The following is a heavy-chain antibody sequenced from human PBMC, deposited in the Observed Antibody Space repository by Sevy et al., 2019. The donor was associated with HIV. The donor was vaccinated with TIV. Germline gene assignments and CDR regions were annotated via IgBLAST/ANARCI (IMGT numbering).Heavy chain of an antibody. CDR1: GFIFSNAW. CDR2: IKSKTDGGTT. Sequence: GGSLRLSCAASGFIFSNAWMSWVRQAPGKGLEWVGRIKSKTDGGTTDYAAPVKGRFTISGDYSKNTLYLQMNSLKIEDTAVYYCTTDPITYYYDTSGHEGAFDIWGQGTMVTVSS. D-gene: IGHD3-22*01. J-gene: IGHJ3*02. CDR3: TTDPITYYYDTSGHEGAFDI. V-gene: IGHV3-15*01.